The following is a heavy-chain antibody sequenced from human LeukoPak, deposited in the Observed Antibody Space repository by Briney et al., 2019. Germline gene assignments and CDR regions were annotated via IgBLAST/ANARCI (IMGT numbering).Heavy chain of an antibody. J-gene: IGHJ6*03. D-gene: IGHD6-13*01. Sequence: SVKVSCKASGGTFSSYAISWVRQAPGQGLEWMGGIIPIFGTANYAQKFQGRVTITADKSTSTAYMELRSLRSDDTAVYYCARDHGGSSWPSHYYYYYMDVWGKGTTVTVSS. CDR3: ARDHGGSSWPSHYYYYYMDV. CDR2: IIPIFGTA. V-gene: IGHV1-69*06. CDR1: GGTFSSYA.